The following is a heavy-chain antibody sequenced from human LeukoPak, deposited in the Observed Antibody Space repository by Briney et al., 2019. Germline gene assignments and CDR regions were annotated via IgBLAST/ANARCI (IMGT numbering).Heavy chain of an antibody. CDR1: GGSMSSGDYY. J-gene: IGHJ4*02. Sequence: SETLSLTCTVSGGSMSSGDYYWSWIRQPPGKGLEWIGYIYYSGSTYYNSSLKSRVIKSIDTSKNQFSLKLSSVTAADTAVYYCARDNYWGQGTLVTVSS. V-gene: IGHV4-30-4*01. CDR3: ARDNY. CDR2: IYYSGST.